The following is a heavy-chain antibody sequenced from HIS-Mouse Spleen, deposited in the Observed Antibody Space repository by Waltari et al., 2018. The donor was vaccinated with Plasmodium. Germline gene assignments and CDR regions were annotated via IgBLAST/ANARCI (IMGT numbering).Heavy chain of an antibody. Sequence: QVQLVESGGGVVQPGRSLRLSCAASGFTFSGYAMHLVRQAPGKGLEWVAVISYDGSNKSYADSVKGRFTISRDNSKNTLYLQMNSLRAEDTAVYYCALSGHWGQGTLVTVSS. CDR3: ALSGH. J-gene: IGHJ4*02. CDR2: ISYDGSNK. D-gene: IGHD3-10*01. CDR1: GFTFSGYA. V-gene: IGHV3-30*04.